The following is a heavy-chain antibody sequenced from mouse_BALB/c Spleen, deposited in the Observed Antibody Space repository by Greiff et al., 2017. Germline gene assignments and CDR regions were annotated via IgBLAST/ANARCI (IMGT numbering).Heavy chain of an antibody. V-gene: IGHV1-54*01. Sequence: QVQLQQSGAELVRPGTSVKVSCKASGYAFTNYLIEWVKQRPGQGLEWIGVINPGSGGTNYNEKFKGKATLTADKSSSTAYMQLSSLTSDDSAVYFCARFDGYYSWFAYWGQGTLVTVSA. CDR3: ARFDGYYSWFAY. CDR2: INPGSGGT. J-gene: IGHJ3*01. CDR1: GYAFTNYL. D-gene: IGHD2-3*01.